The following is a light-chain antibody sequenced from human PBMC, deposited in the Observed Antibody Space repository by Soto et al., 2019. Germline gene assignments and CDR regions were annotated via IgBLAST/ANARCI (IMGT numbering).Light chain of an antibody. V-gene: IGKV3-15*01. J-gene: IGKJ1*01. CDR1: QSISNN. Sequence: EIVMTQSPATLSVSPGERATLSGRASQSISNNLAWYHQRPGQAPRLLIYGASTRATGIPARFSGSGSGTEFTLTISSLQSEDFAVYYCQQYNNWWTFGQGTRVEIK. CDR2: GAS. CDR3: QQYNNWWT.